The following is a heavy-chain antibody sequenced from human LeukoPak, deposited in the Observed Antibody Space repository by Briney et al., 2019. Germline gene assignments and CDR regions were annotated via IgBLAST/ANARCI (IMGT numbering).Heavy chain of an antibody. Sequence: GGSLKLSCAASGFTFSSYCMNWVRQAPGQGPEWMANIKQDGSEKYYVDSVKGRFTISRDNAKNSLYLEMNSLRAEDTAVYYCASGITMVRAAGYWGQGTLVTVSS. V-gene: IGHV3-7*01. CDR2: IKQDGSEK. J-gene: IGHJ4*02. D-gene: IGHD3-10*01. CDR1: GFTFSSYC. CDR3: ASGITMVRAAGY.